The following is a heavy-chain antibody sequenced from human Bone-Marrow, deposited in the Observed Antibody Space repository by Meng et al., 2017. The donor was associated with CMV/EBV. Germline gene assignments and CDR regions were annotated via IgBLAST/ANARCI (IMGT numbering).Heavy chain of an antibody. V-gene: IGHV3-9*01. D-gene: IGHD6-19*01. Sequence: SLKISCAASGFTVSSNYMSWVRQAPGKGLEWVSGISWNSGSIGYADSVKGRFTISRDNAKNSLYLQMNSLRAEDTALYYCAKDIIAVAGTRNYYYGMDVWGQGTTVTVSS. CDR1: GFTVSSNY. J-gene: IGHJ6*02. CDR3: AKDIIAVAGTRNYYYGMDV. CDR2: ISWNSGSI.